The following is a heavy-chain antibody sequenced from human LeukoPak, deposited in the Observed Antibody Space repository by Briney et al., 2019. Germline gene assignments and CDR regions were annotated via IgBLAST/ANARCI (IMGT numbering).Heavy chain of an antibody. Sequence: SETLFLTCTVSGGSISSYYWSWIRQPPGKGLEWIGYIYYSGSTNYNPSLKSRVTISVDTSKNQFSLKLSSVTAADTAVYYCARDDYYDSSVGWGQGTLVTVSS. V-gene: IGHV4-59*01. CDR1: GGSISSYY. CDR3: ARDDYYDSSVG. J-gene: IGHJ4*02. D-gene: IGHD3-22*01. CDR2: IYYSGST.